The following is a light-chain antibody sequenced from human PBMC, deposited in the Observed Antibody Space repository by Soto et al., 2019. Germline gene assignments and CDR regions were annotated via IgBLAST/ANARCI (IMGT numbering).Light chain of an antibody. V-gene: IGKV1-39*01. Sequence: DTQVTQSPATLSVSVGDGVTIACRASQSISSWLAWYQQKPGKAPKLLISAASILQSGVPSRFSGSGSGTDFTLTIRNLQPEDVAGYYCQLTYISPITFCEVTRLEIK. CDR1: QSISSW. CDR2: AAS. J-gene: IGKJ5*01. CDR3: QLTYISPIT.